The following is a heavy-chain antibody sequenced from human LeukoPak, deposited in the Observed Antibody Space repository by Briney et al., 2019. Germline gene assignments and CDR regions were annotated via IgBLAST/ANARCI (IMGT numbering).Heavy chain of an antibody. J-gene: IGHJ5*02. CDR2: ISAYNGNT. V-gene: IGHV1-18*01. D-gene: IGHD4-11*01. CDR1: GYTFTSYG. CDR3: ASTTTQAGFDP. Sequence: GASVKVSCKASGYTFTSYGISWVRQAPGQGLEWMGWISAYNGNTNYAQKLQGRVTMTTDTSASTAYMELRSLRSDDTAVYYCASTTTQAGFDPWGQGTLVTVSS.